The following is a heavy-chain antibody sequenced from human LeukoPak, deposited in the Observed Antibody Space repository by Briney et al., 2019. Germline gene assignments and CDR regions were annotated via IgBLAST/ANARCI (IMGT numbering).Heavy chain of an antibody. CDR3: ARDLREHDYSNWFDP. CDR2: INHSGGT. CDR1: GGSFSGFY. D-gene: IGHD4-11*01. V-gene: IGHV4-34*01. Sequence: PSETLSLTCAVYGGSFSGFYWSWIRQPPGKGLEWIGDINHSGGTNYIPSLKSRVTISVDTSKNQFSLKLSSVTAADTAVYYCARDLREHDYSNWFDPWGQGTLVTVSS. J-gene: IGHJ5*02.